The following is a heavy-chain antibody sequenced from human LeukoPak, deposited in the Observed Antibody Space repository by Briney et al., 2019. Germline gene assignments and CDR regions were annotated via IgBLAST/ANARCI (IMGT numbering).Heavy chain of an antibody. D-gene: IGHD2-15*01. CDR1: GYTFTGYY. CDR3: ARSAVEAATPAGY. Sequence: GASVKVSCKTSGYTFTGYYMHWVRQAPGQGLEWMGWSKPTTGGTSYAQKFQGRVTMTRDTSITTAYMELSGLRSDDTAVYYCARSAVEAATPAGYWGQGTLVTVSS. J-gene: IGHJ4*02. CDR2: SKPTTGGT. V-gene: IGHV1-2*02.